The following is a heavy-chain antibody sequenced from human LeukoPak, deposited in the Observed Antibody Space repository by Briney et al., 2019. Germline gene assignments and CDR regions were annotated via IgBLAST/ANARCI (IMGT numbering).Heavy chain of an antibody. CDR2: IYPGDSDT. D-gene: IGHD6-13*01. Sequence: GESLKISCKGSGYNFANSRIGWVRQMPGKGLEWMGIIYPGDSDTRYSPSFQGQVTISADKSISTAYLQWSSLKASDTAMYYCATPSSSGPHGFDYWGQGTLVTVSS. CDR3: ATPSSSGPHGFDY. V-gene: IGHV5-51*01. J-gene: IGHJ4*02. CDR1: GYNFANSR.